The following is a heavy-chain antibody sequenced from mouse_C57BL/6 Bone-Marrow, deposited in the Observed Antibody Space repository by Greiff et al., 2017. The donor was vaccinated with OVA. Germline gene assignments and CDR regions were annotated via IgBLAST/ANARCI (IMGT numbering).Heavy chain of an antibody. Sequence: EVKLVESGGGLVQPGGSLKLSCAASGFTFSDYYMYWVRQTPEKRLEWVAYISNGGGSTYYPDTVKGRFTISRDNVKNTLYLQMSRLKSEDTAMYYCARHPFTTVVATQYFDVWGTGTTVTVSS. V-gene: IGHV5-12*01. CDR2: ISNGGGST. D-gene: IGHD1-1*01. CDR3: ARHPFTTVVATQYFDV. J-gene: IGHJ1*03. CDR1: GFTFSDYY.